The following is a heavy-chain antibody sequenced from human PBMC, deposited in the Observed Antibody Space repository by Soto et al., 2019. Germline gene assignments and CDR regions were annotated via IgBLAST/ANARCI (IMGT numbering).Heavy chain of an antibody. J-gene: IGHJ5*02. CDR2: IYYSGGT. Sequence: QVQLQESGPGLVKPSQTLSLTCTVSGGSISSGDYYWSWIRQPPGKGLEWIGYIYYSGGTYYNPALKRRVTRSVDTSKNQFSLKLSSVTAADTPVYYCARLVQLLQGRWSDHWGQGTLVTVSS. V-gene: IGHV4-30-4*01. CDR3: ARLVQLLQGRWSDH. D-gene: IGHD2-15*01. CDR1: GGSISSGDYY.